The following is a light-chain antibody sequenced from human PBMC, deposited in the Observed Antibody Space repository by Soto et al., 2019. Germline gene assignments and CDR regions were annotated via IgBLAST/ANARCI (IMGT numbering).Light chain of an antibody. Sequence: QSVLTQPPSVSAAPGQKVTISCSGSSSNIGLHFVSWYQQFPGTAPKLLIYDNNQRPPGIPERFSGSKTGTSATLGITGLQTGDEADYYCSTWDNSMSAGVFGGGTKLTVL. CDR1: SSNIGLHF. CDR2: DNN. V-gene: IGLV1-51*01. J-gene: IGLJ3*02. CDR3: STWDNSMSAGV.